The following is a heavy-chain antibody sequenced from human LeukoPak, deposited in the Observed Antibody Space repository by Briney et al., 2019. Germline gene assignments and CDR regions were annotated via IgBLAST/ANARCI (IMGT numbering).Heavy chain of an antibody. D-gene: IGHD5-18*01. J-gene: IGHJ4*02. Sequence: GGSLRLSCAASGFTFSRYSMNWVRQATGKGLAWVSSISSSFTYIYYAESVKGRSTISRDNAKNSLYLQMNSLRDEDTAVFYCARAGTAMVTAFDYWGQGTLVTVSS. CDR1: GFTFSRYS. CDR2: ISSSFTYI. CDR3: ARAGTAMVTAFDY. V-gene: IGHV3-21*01.